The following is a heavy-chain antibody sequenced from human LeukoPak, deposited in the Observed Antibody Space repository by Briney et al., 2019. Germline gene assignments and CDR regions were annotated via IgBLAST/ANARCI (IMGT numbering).Heavy chain of an antibody. Sequence: GGSLRLSCAASGFTFDDYAMHLVRQAPGKGLEWVSLISGDGGSTYYADSVKGRFTISRDNSKNSLYLQMNSLRTEDTALYYCAKDSRGYCSGGSCYWSPFDYWGQGTLVTVSS. V-gene: IGHV3-43*02. CDR1: GFTFDDYA. J-gene: IGHJ4*02. CDR3: AKDSRGYCSGGSCYWSPFDY. D-gene: IGHD2-15*01. CDR2: ISGDGGST.